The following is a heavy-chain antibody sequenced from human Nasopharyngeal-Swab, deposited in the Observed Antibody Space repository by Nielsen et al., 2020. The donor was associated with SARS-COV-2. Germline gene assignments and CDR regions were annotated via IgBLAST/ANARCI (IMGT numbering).Heavy chain of an antibody. D-gene: IGHD6-13*01. CDR2: IGQGGSET. CDR1: GFTFSYYW. V-gene: IGHV3-7*01. CDR3: TREAAAGDY. Sequence: GGSLRLSCKASGFTFSYYWMAWVRQAPGKGLAWLANIGQGGSETYSVDSVKGRFTILRDNARNSLYLEMNNLRVEDTAVYYCTREAAAGDYWGQGTLVTVSS. J-gene: IGHJ4*02.